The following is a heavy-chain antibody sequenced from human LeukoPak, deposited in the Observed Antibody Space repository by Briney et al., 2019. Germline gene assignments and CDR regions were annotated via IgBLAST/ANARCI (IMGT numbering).Heavy chain of an antibody. CDR1: GGSISSGGYP. Sequence: PSETLSLTCAVSGGSISSGGYPWSWIRQPPGKGLKWIGYIYYSGSTYYNPSLKSRVTISVDTSKNQFSLKLSSVTAADTAVYYCARVTSTNWFDPWGQGTLVTVSS. CDR3: ARVTSTNWFDP. D-gene: IGHD4-11*01. J-gene: IGHJ5*02. V-gene: IGHV4-30-4*07. CDR2: IYYSGST.